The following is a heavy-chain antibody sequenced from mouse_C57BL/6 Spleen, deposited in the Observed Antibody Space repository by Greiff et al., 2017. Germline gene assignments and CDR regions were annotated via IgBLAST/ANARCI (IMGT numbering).Heavy chain of an antibody. CDR2: ILPGSGST. CDR3: AREGLATVVADY. CDR1: GYTFTGYW. V-gene: IGHV1-9*01. J-gene: IGHJ2*01. Sequence: VQLQQSGAELMKPGASVKLSCKATGYTFTGYWIEWVKQRPGHGLEWIGEILPGSGSTNYNEKFKGKATLTADTSSNTAYMQLSSLTTEDSAIYYCAREGLATVVADYWGQGATLTVSS. D-gene: IGHD1-1*01.